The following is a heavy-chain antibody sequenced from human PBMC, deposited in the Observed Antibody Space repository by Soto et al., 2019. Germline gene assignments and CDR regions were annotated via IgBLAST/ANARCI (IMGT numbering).Heavy chain of an antibody. J-gene: IGHJ4*02. CDR3: AKVRQPDGRWSFDH. CDR1: GFTFSTYA. V-gene: IGHV3-23*05. D-gene: IGHD2-8*01. Sequence: GGSLRLSCAASGFTFSTYAMNWVRQAPGKGLEWVSCFFNSGNVISYADSMRGRFTISRDNSNNMLYLQMHSLRAEDTAVYYFAKVRQPDGRWSFDHWGQGTLVSVSS. CDR2: FFNSGNVI.